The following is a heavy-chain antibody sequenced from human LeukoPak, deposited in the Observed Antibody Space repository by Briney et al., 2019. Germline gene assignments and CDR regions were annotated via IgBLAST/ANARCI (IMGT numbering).Heavy chain of an antibody. J-gene: IGHJ2*01. CDR3: ARDHYDFWSAKDWYFDL. Sequence: SETLSLTCTVSGGSISSYYWSWIRQPPGKGLEWIGYIYYSGSTNYNPSLKSRVTMSVDTSKNQFSLKLSSVTAADTAVYYCARDHYDFWSAKDWYFDLWGRGTLVTVSS. CDR1: GGSISSYY. V-gene: IGHV4-59*12. CDR2: IYYSGST. D-gene: IGHD3-3*01.